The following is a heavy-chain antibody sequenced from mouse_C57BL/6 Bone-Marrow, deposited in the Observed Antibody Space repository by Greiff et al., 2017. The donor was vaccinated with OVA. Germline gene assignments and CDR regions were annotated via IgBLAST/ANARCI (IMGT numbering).Heavy chain of an antibody. CDR2: IWSGGST. CDR1: GFSLTSYG. CDR3: AREGTVVALYYYAMDY. Sequence: VKLEESGPGLVQPSQSLSITCTVSGFSLTSYGVHWVRQSPGKGLEWLGVIWSGGSTDYNAAFISRLSISKDNSKSQVFFKMNSLQADDTAIYYCAREGTVVALYYYAMDYWGQGTSVTVSS. D-gene: IGHD1-1*01. J-gene: IGHJ4*01. V-gene: IGHV2-2*01.